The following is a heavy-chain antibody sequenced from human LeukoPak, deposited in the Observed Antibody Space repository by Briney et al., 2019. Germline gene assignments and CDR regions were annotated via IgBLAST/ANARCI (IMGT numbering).Heavy chain of an antibody. Sequence: GGSLRLSCATSTFTFSSYAMHWVRQAPGKGLEWVAVISFDGSKDYFADSVKGRFTISRDNSKNTMYLHMNSLRLEDTAVYYCARDSDTFGALDYWGQGTLVIVSS. D-gene: IGHD3-10*01. CDR3: ARDSDTFGALDY. CDR2: ISFDGSKD. V-gene: IGHV3-30-3*01. CDR1: TFTFSSYA. J-gene: IGHJ4*02.